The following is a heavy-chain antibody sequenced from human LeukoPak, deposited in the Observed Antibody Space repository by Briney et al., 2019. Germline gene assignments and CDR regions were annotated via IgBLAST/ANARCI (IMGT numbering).Heavy chain of an antibody. Sequence: PGGSLRLSCAASGFTFSSYAMSWVRQAPGKGLEWVSAISGSGGSTYYADSVKGRFTISRDNSKNTLYLQMNSLRAEGTAVYYCAKGPDYGDKTADYWGQGTLVTVSS. V-gene: IGHV3-23*01. CDR2: ISGSGGST. CDR1: GFTFSSYA. CDR3: AKGPDYGDKTADY. D-gene: IGHD4-17*01. J-gene: IGHJ4*02.